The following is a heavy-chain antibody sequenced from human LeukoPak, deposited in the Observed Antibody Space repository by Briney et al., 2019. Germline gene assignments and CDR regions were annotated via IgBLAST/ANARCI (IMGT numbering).Heavy chain of an antibody. CDR2: IIPIFDTA. CDR1: GGTFSSYA. Sequence: SVKVSCKASGGTFSSYAISWVRQAPGQGLEWMGGIIPIFDTANYAQNFQGRVTITADESTSTAYMELSSLRSEDTAVYYCARDIVGVDYYYYGMDVWGQGTTVTVSS. CDR3: ARDIVGVDYYYYGMDV. V-gene: IGHV1-69*13. D-gene: IGHD1-26*01. J-gene: IGHJ6*02.